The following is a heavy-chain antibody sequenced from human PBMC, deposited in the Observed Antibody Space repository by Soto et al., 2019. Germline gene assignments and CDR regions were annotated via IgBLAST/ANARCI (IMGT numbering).Heavy chain of an antibody. CDR1: GGSFSGYY. CDR3: EGDGKVVAANYAFDI. J-gene: IGHJ3*02. CDR2: INHSGST. D-gene: IGHD1-26*01. Sequence: SETLSLTCAVYGGSFSGYYWSWIRQPPGKGLEWIGEINHSGSTNYNPSLKSRVTISVDTSKNQFSLKLSSVTAADTAVYYCEGDGKVVAANYAFDIWGQGTMVTVSS. V-gene: IGHV4-34*01.